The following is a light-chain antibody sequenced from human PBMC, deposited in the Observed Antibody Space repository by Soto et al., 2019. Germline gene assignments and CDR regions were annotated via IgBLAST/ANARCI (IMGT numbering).Light chain of an antibody. V-gene: IGKV3-20*01. J-gene: IGKJ4*01. CDR3: QQYGSSRLT. CDR1: QSVSSSY. CDR2: GAS. Sequence: EIVLTQSPGTLSLSPGERATLSCRASQSVSSSYLAWYQQKPGQAPRLLIYGASSRATGIPDRFSGSGSGTDFTITISRLETEDFAMYYCQQYGSSRLTFGGGTKVEIK.